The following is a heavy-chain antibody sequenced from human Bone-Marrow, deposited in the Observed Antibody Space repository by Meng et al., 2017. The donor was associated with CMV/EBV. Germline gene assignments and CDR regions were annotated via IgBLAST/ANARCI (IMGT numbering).Heavy chain of an antibody. CDR3: AKDLGKIKLTSNQVVPDS. V-gene: IGHV3-23*01. CDR2: MSDSGEVT. Sequence: GESLKISCAASGFTFSSYSMNWVRQAPGKGLEWVSSMSDSGEVTYYADNVKGRFTISRDTSKNTLFLQMNSLRVGDTAMYYCAKDLGKIKLTSNQVVPDSWGQGTLVTVSS. D-gene: IGHD2-15*01. J-gene: IGHJ4*02. CDR1: GFTFSSYS.